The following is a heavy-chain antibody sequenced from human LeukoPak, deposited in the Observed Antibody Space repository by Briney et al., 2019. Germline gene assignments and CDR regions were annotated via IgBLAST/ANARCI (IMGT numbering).Heavy chain of an antibody. J-gene: IGHJ5*02. CDR3: ARVKLSRSSGYSTNWFDP. V-gene: IGHV1-46*01. D-gene: IGHD6-13*01. Sequence: ASVKVSCRASGYTFTSHYMHWVRQAPGQELEWMGIINPSGGSTSYAQKFQGRVTMTRDTSTSTVYMELSSLRSEDTAVYYCARVKLSRSSGYSTNWFDPWGQGTLVTVSS. CDR2: INPSGGST. CDR1: GYTFTSHY.